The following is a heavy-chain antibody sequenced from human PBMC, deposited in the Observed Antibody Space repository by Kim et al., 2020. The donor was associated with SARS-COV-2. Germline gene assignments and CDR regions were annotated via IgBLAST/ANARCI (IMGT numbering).Heavy chain of an antibody. CDR2: IRGDSDTT. D-gene: IGHD2-21*01. V-gene: IGHV3-23*01. Sequence: GSLRLSCAASGLTFSNYAMSWVRQAPGKGLEWVSAIRGDSDTTNYADSVKGRFTISRDKSKNTLFLQMNSLRAEDTALYYCALVIAVEWAFDIWGQGTM. CDR1: GLTFSNYA. CDR3: ALVIAVEWAFDI. J-gene: IGHJ3*02.